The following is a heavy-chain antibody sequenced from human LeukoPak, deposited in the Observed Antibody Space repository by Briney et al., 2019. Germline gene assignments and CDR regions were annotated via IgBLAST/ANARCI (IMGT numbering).Heavy chain of an antibody. CDR2: ISAYNGNT. J-gene: IGHJ4*02. D-gene: IGHD5-12*01. Sequence: GASVKVSCKASGYTFTSYGISWVRQAPGQGLEWMGWISAYNGNTNYAQKLQGRVTMTTDTSTSTAYMELRSLRSDDTAVYYCARGLVKWLRFPNFDYWGQGTLVTVSS. CDR3: ARGLVKWLRFPNFDY. CDR1: GYTFTSYG. V-gene: IGHV1-18*01.